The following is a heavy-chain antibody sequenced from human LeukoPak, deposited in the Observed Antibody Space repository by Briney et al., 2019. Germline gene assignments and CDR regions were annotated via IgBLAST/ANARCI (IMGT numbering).Heavy chain of an antibody. V-gene: IGHV4-38-2*02. CDR1: GYSISSAYY. CDR3: ARLLRSPIRYYYYMDV. CDR2: INHSGST. J-gene: IGHJ6*03. D-gene: IGHD4-17*01. Sequence: SETLSLTCTVSGYSISSAYYWGWIRQPPGKGLEWIGEINHSGSTNYNPSLKSRVTISVDTSKNQFSLKLSSVTAADTAVYYCARLLRSPIRYYYYMDVWGKGTTVTISS.